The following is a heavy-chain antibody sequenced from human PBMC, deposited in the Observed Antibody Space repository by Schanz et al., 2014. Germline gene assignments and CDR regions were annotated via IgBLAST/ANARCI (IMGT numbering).Heavy chain of an antibody. V-gene: IGHV1-18*01. J-gene: IGHJ4*02. CDR3: ARAGQDYSDSSGYATYYFGN. D-gene: IGHD3-22*01. CDR1: GYSFTSYG. CDR2: ISPNSGKT. Sequence: QVQLVQSGAEMKKPGASLKVSCKASGYSFTSYGFSWVRQAPGQGLEWMGWISPNSGKTNFAQKFQGRVTITADKSTSTAYMELSSLRSEDTAVYYCARAGQDYSDSSGYATYYFGNWGQGTLVTVSS.